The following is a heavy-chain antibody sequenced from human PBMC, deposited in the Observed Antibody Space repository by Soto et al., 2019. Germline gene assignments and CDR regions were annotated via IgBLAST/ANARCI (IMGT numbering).Heavy chain of an antibody. CDR3: AKKYLRTYPFDS. Sequence: GGSLRLSCAASAFTFSNYAMAWVRQAPGKGLEWVSSIGFYGGDISYADSVKDRFTISRDNSKNTLYLQMNSLRAEDTAVYYCAKKYLRTYPFDSWGQGTLVTVSS. D-gene: IGHD6-6*01. J-gene: IGHJ4*02. CDR2: IGFYGGDI. CDR1: AFTFSNYA. V-gene: IGHV3-23*01.